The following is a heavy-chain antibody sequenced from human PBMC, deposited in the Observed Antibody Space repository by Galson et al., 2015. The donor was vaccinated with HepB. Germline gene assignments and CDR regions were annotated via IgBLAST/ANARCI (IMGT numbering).Heavy chain of an antibody. CDR2: IRSKAYGGTT. CDR3: TRDGLWLRIEYMDV. Sequence: SLRLSCAASGFTFGDYAMSWFRQAPGKGLEWVGFIRSKAYGGTTEYAASVKGRFTISRDDSKSIAYLQMNSLKTEDTAVNYCTRDGLWLRIEYMDVWGKGTTVTVSS. D-gene: IGHD5-18*01. J-gene: IGHJ6*03. CDR1: GFTFGDYA. V-gene: IGHV3-49*03.